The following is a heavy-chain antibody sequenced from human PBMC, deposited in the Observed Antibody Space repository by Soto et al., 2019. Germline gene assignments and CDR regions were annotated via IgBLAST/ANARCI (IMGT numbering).Heavy chain of an antibody. Sequence: QLQLQESDPGLVKPSETLSLTCTVSGGTISSSSYYWGWIRQPPGKGLEWIGSIYYSGSTYYNPSLKSRVTISVDTSKNQFSLKLSSVTAADTAVYYCARRYSSGWYYYFDYWGQGTLVTVSS. CDR3: ARRYSSGWYYYFDY. J-gene: IGHJ4*02. D-gene: IGHD6-19*01. V-gene: IGHV4-39*01. CDR2: IYYSGST. CDR1: GGTISSSSYY.